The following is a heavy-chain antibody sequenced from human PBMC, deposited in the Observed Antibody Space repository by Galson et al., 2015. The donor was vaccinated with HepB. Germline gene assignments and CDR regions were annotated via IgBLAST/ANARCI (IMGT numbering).Heavy chain of an antibody. CDR1: GVSISSSLYY. CDR2: VYYTGNT. CDR3: ARAVGDTSTYANDY. J-gene: IGHJ4*02. V-gene: IGHV4-39*06. Sequence: LSLTCTVSGVSISSSLYYWVWVRQAPGKGLEWIGSVYYTGNTYYKSSLKSRVTVSADMSKNQFTLKVNSVSAADTAVYYCARAVGDTSTYANDYWGQGTLVTVSS. D-gene: IGHD2-2*01.